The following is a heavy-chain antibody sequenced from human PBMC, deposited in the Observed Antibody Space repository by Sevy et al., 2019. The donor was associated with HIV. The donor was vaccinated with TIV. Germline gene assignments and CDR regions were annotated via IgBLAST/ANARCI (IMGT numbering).Heavy chain of an antibody. Sequence: GGSLRLSCAASGFTFSSYWMSWVRQAPGKGLEWVANIKQDGSEKYYVDSVKGRFTSSRDNAKNSLYRQMNSLRAEDTAVYYCARDEGSGSIYFDYWGQGTLVTVSS. D-gene: IGHD3-10*01. CDR1: GFTFSSYW. V-gene: IGHV3-7*01. CDR3: ARDEGSGSIYFDY. J-gene: IGHJ4*02. CDR2: IKQDGSEK.